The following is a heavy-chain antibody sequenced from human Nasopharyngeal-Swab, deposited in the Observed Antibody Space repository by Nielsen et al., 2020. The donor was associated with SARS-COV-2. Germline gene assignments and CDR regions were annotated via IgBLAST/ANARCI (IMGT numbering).Heavy chain of an antibody. D-gene: IGHD6-19*01. CDR1: GDSVSNNRAA. CDR3: ARIAVAVSPV. Sequence: SETLSLTCAISGDSVSNNRAAWSWIRQSPSRGLEWLGRTYYRSQWNYDYADSVRGRITINPDPSKNQFSLQLNSVTPEDTAVYYCARIAVAVSPVWGQGTLVTVSS. V-gene: IGHV6-1*01. CDR2: TYYRSQWNY. J-gene: IGHJ4*02.